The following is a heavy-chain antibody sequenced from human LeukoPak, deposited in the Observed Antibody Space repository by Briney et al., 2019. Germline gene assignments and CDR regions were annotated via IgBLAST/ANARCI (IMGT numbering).Heavy chain of an antibody. CDR2: IYYIGST. Sequence: SETLPLTCTVSGGSISSCDYYWRWSRQPPGKGLEWIGYIYYIGSTYYNPSLKSRVTISVDTSKNQFSLKLSSVTAADTAVSYCDSLNYWGQGTLVTVSS. J-gene: IGHJ4*02. V-gene: IGHV4-30-4*01. CDR3: DSLNY. CDR1: GGSISSCDYY.